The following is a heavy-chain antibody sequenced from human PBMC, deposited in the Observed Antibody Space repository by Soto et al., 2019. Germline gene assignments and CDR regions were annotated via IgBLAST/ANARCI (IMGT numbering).Heavy chain of an antibody. CDR1: GDSLGDFF. Sequence: TSETLSLTCSISGDSLGDFFWSWIRRPPGKGLEYIGYIHSSGSSTYHPALKGRVTISLDMSNNQFSLNLRSLAPADTAVYYCAREVSSAWYIDSWGHGALVTVSS. J-gene: IGHJ5*01. D-gene: IGHD6-13*01. CDR2: IHSSGSS. CDR3: AREVSSAWYIDS. V-gene: IGHV4-59*01.